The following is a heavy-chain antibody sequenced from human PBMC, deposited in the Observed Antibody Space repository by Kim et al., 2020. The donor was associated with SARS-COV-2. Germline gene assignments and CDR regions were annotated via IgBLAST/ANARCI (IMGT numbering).Heavy chain of an antibody. CDR1: GYNFPTYW. D-gene: IGHD3-9*01. J-gene: IGHJ5*02. CDR3: ARSYEILTAYLNWLDP. V-gene: IGHV5-51*01. CDR2: ISPGDSNI. Sequence: GESLKISCKGSGYNFPTYWVVWVRQMPGKGLEWVGSISPGDSNIRYSPSFQGHVTISADKSSSTAYLQWRSLQASDTAIYYCARSYEILTAYLNWLDPWGQGTLVIVSS.